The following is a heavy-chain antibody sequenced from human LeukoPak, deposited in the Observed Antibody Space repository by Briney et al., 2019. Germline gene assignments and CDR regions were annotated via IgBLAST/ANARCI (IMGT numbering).Heavy chain of an antibody. J-gene: IGHJ4*02. CDR3: AGRSAGNLEY. Sequence: GGSLRLSCAASGFTFSNYWVHWVRQAPGKGLVWVSRINSDGSGTGYADSVKGRFTISRDNAKNTLYLQMNSLRAEDTAVYYCAGRSAGNLEYWGQGTLVSVSS. CDR1: GFTFSNYW. V-gene: IGHV3-74*01. CDR2: INSDGSGT. D-gene: IGHD2-15*01.